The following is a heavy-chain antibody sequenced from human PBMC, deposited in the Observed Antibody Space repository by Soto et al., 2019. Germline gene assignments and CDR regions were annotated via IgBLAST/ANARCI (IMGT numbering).Heavy chain of an antibody. CDR1: GGTFSNYT. CDR3: ARDRGDGYNKY. CDR2: IIPILGIA. D-gene: IGHD3-10*01. V-gene: IGHV1-69*08. Sequence: QVQLVQSGAEVKKPGSSVKVSCKASGGTFSNYTISWVRQAPGQGLEWMGRIIPILGIANYAQKFQGRVTITADKSTSTADMELSSLRSEDTAVYYCARDRGDGYNKYWGQGTLVTVSS. J-gene: IGHJ4*02.